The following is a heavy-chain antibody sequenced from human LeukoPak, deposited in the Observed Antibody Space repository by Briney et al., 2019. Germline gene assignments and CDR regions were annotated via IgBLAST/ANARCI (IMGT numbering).Heavy chain of an antibody. CDR2: IKGDGSGP. D-gene: IGHD2-8*02. CDR1: GFAFRNYW. CDR3: VRGDDTGHFDY. Sequence: GGSLRLSCAASGFAFRNYWMHWVRQAPGKGLVWVSRIKGDGSGPICADSVKGRFTISRDNRKNTLSLQMNSLRADDTAVYYCVRGDDTGHFDYWGQGTLGIVSS. V-gene: IGHV3-74*01. J-gene: IGHJ4*02.